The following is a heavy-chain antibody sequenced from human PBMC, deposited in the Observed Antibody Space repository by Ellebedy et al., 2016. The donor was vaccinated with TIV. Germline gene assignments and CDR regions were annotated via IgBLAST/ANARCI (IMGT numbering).Heavy chain of an antibody. J-gene: IGHJ4*02. CDR2: INRAYT. Sequence: MPSETLSLTCTVLGGSLSDYCWSWLRQAPGKGLEWIGQINRAYTNYNPSLKSRVTMSLDTSKNKLSLRLTSATAADTAVYYCARGQGPYDSSGYYRFTYFDFWGQGTLVTVSS. V-gene: IGHV4-34*01. CDR3: ARGQGPYDSSGYYRFTYFDF. CDR1: GGSLSDYC. D-gene: IGHD3-22*01.